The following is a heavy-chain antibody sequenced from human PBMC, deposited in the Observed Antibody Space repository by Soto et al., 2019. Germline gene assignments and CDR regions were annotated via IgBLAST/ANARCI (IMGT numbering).Heavy chain of an antibody. Sequence: QVQLVESGGGVVQPGRSLRLSCAASGFTFSSYAMHWVRQAPGKGLEWVAVISYDGSNKYYADSVKGRFTISRDNSKXALXXQXNSLRAEDTAVYYCARAGCDGGRCYTLVGLRYGMDVWGQGTTVTVSS. CDR1: GFTFSSYA. D-gene: IGHD2-15*01. J-gene: IGHJ6*02. CDR3: ARAGCDGGRCYTLVGLRYGMDV. V-gene: IGHV3-30-3*01. CDR2: ISYDGSNK.